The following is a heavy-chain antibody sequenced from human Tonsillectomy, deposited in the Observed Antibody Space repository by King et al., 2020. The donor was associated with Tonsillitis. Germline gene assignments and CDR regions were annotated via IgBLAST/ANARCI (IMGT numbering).Heavy chain of an antibody. CDR3: ARGPFDRSSWYGDLDH. CDR1: GGTFSSYS. V-gene: IGHV1-69*06. Sequence: QLVQSGAEVKKPGSSVKVSCKASGGTFSSYSISWVRQAPGQGLEWMGGIIPVFGTPHYALKFQGRVTITADTPTSTAYMELSSLRSDDTGVYFCARGPFDRSSWYGDLDHWGQGTLVTVSS. CDR2: IIPVFGTP. D-gene: IGHD6-13*01. J-gene: IGHJ4*02.